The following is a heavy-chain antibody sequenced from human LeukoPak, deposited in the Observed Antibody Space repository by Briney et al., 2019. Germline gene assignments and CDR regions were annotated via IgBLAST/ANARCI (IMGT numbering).Heavy chain of an antibody. CDR3: AHHRGSLDSNTEHFQH. CDR2: ISGGGGTT. Sequence: GGSLRLSCAASGFTFSSFAMSWVRQAPGKGLEWVSAISGGGGTTYYADSVKGRFTLSRDNSKSTLYLQMNSLRAEDTDVYYCAHHRGSLDSNTEHFQHWGQGTLVMVSS. J-gene: IGHJ1*01. D-gene: IGHD1-26*01. V-gene: IGHV3-23*01. CDR1: GFTFSSFA.